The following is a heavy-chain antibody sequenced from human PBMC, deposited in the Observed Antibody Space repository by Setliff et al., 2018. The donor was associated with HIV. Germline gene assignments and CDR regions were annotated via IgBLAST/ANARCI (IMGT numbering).Heavy chain of an antibody. CDR1: GFTFSSYA. CDR3: AKITPPITMVRGVTPDY. CDR2: ISGSGGST. V-gene: IGHV3-23*01. J-gene: IGHJ4*02. D-gene: IGHD3-10*01. Sequence: GESLRLSCAASGFTFSSYAMSWVRQAPGTGLEWVSAISGSGGSTYYADSVKGRFTISRDNSKNTLYLQMNSLRAEDTAVYYFAKITPPITMVRGVTPDYWGQGTLVTVSS.